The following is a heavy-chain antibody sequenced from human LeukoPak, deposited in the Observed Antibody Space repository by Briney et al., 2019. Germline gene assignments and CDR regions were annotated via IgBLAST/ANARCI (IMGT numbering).Heavy chain of an antibody. CDR2: ITPILGIA. CDR3: ARDYDSSGYPNY. D-gene: IGHD3-22*01. CDR1: GGTFSSYA. J-gene: IGHJ4*02. Sequence: GASVKVSCKASGGTFSSYAISWVRQAPGQGLEWMGRITPILGIANYAQKFQGRVTITADKSTSTAYMELSSLRSEDTAVYYCARDYDSSGYPNYWGQGTLVTVSS. V-gene: IGHV1-69*04.